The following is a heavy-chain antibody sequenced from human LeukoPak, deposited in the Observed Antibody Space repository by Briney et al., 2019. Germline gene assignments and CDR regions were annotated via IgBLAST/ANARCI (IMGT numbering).Heavy chain of an antibody. CDR1: GFTFSSYA. V-gene: IGHV3-23*01. Sequence: PGGSLRLSCAASGFTFSSYAMSWVRQGPGKGLEWVSAIFPSGGNTHYADSVKGRFTISRDNSKNTLYLQMNSLRVEDTAVYYCAKGIGVGALAQFDYWGQGTLVTVSS. CDR2: IFPSGGNT. J-gene: IGHJ4*02. D-gene: IGHD1-26*01. CDR3: AKGIGVGALAQFDY.